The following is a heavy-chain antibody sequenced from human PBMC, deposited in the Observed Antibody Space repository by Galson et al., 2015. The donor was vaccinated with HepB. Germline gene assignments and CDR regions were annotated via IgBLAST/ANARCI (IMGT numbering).Heavy chain of an antibody. D-gene: IGHD3-9*01. V-gene: IGHV1-69*13. CDR2: VISIFGTT. CDR1: GGTFTSHA. CDR3: ARARVLTGSYYFDR. Sequence: SVKVSCKASGGTFTSHAISWVRQAPGQGLEWMGAVISIFGTTNYAQKFQDRLTCTADESTNTASMELSSLTSEDTAVYYCARARVLTGSYYFDRWGQGTLVTVSS. J-gene: IGHJ4*02.